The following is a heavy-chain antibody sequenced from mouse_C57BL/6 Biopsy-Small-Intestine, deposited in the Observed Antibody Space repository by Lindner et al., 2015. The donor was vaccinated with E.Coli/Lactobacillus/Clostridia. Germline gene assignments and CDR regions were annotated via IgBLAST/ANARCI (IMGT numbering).Heavy chain of an antibody. V-gene: IGHV1-19*01. CDR3: ATRWLYYFDS. Sequence: VQLQESGPVLVKPGASVKMSCKASGYTFTDYYINWVKQSHGESLEWIRFINPYSGGITYNQKFKGKATLTVDKSSSTAYMELATLTSEDSAVYFCATRWLYYFDSWGQGTTLTVSS. CDR1: GYTFTDYY. D-gene: IGHD2-3*01. CDR2: INPYSGGI. J-gene: IGHJ2*01.